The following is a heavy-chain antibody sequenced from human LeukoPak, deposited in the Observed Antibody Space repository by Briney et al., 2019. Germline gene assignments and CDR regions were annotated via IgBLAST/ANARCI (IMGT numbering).Heavy chain of an antibody. Sequence: GGSLRLSCAASGFIFSSHAMQWVRQAPGKGLEWVAAIAHDGSNKYHADSVKGRFTISRDNSKTTLYMQMNSLRADDTAVYYCARGLWAGSGSYYDFDYWGQGTLVTVSS. CDR2: IAHDGSNK. CDR1: GFIFSSHA. D-gene: IGHD3-10*01. V-gene: IGHV3-30*04. J-gene: IGHJ4*02. CDR3: ARGLWAGSGSYYDFDY.